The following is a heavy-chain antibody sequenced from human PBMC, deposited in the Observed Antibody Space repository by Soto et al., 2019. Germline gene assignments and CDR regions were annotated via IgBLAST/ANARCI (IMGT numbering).Heavy chain of an antibody. J-gene: IGHJ6*02. Sequence: VTLSLTCAVSVDPSSSSKWWTWVRHTPGKGLEWIGKIDQNGITNYNPSLESRVTILKDNSKNQLSLKLTSVTAVDSAVYYCARLNRDYYYYGMDVWGQGATVTVSS. CDR3: ARLNRDYYYYGMDV. V-gene: IGHV4-4*02. CDR1: VDPSSSSKW. CDR2: IDQNGIT.